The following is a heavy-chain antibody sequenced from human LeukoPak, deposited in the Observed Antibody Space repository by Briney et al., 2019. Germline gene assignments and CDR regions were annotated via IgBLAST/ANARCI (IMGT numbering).Heavy chain of an antibody. D-gene: IGHD6-19*01. V-gene: IGHV3-74*01. CDR1: GFTFSSYW. J-gene: IGHJ4*02. Sequence: PGGSLRLSCAASGFTFSSYWMHWVRQAPGKGLVWVSRINSDGSSTSYADSVKGRFTISRDNAKNTLYLQMNSLSAEDTAVYYCARDLPGIAVAGGFDYWGQGTLVTVSS. CDR2: INSDGSST. CDR3: ARDLPGIAVAGGFDY.